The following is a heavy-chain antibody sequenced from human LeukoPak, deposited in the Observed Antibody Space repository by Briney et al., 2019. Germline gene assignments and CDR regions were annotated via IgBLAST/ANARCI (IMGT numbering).Heavy chain of an antibody. D-gene: IGHD6-13*01. CDR2: IYNSVST. V-gene: IGHV4-59*01. Sequence: ETLSLTCTLSGGSITSYSWSWIRQPPEKGREWVGYIYNSVSTNYNPSLKSRVTISVDTTKNQFSLKLSSVTAADTAGYYCARGGIRSIAAAYYFDYWGQGTLVTVSS. CDR3: ARGGIRSIAAAYYFDY. CDR1: GGSITSYS. J-gene: IGHJ4*02.